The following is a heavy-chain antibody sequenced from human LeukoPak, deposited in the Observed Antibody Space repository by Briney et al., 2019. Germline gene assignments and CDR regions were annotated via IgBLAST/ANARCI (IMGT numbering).Heavy chain of an antibody. V-gene: IGHV1-69*04. D-gene: IGHD5-12*01. CDR2: IIPILDIA. CDR1: GGTFSSYA. Sequence: SVKVSCKASGGTFSSYAISWVRQAPGQGLEWMGRIIPILDIANYAQKFQGRFTMTADKSTTSVYMELSSLRSEDTAVYYCVRSGYDYDWFDPWGQGTLVTVSS. CDR3: VRSGYDYDWFDP. J-gene: IGHJ5*02.